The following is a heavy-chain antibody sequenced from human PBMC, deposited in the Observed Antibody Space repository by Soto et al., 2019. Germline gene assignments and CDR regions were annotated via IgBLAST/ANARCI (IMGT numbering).Heavy chain of an antibody. D-gene: IGHD6-13*01. CDR3: AKDPGSWFYAFDI. Sequence: GGSLRLSCAASGFTFSSYAMSWVRQAPGKGLEWVSAISGSGGSTYYADSVKGRFTISRDNSKNTLYLQMNSLRAEDTAVYYGAKDPGSWFYAFDIRGQRTTVTVSS. CDR2: ISGSGGST. J-gene: IGHJ3*02. CDR1: GFTFSSYA. V-gene: IGHV3-23*01.